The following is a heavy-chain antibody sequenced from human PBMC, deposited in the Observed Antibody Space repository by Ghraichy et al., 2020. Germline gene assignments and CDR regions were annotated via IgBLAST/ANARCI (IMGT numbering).Heavy chain of an antibody. D-gene: IGHD2-21*01. V-gene: IGHV3-48*02. Sequence: GESLNISCVGSGFTLSGYGMNWVRQSPGKGLEWVSYITSRGRSIFYADSVKGRFTISRDNAQNSLYLQMNSLRDEDTATYYCARGSAVVRFYYYAGMDVWGQGTTVTVSS. CDR3: ARGSAVVRFYYYAGMDV. CDR1: GFTLSGYG. J-gene: IGHJ6*02. CDR2: ITSRGRSI.